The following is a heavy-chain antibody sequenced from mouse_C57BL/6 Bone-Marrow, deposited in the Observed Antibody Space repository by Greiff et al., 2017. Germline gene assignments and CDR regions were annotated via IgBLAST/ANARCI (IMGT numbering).Heavy chain of an antibody. V-gene: IGHV1-53*01. D-gene: IGHD2-2*01. CDR1: GYTFTSYW. CDR2: INSSNGGT. CDR3: ANYGYAFAY. Sequence: QVQLQQSGAELVKPGASVKMSCKASGYTFTSYWMHWVKQRPGQGLEWIGNINSSNGGTNYNEKFKSKATLTVDQSSSTAYMQLSSLTSEDSAVYYGANYGYAFAYWGQGTLVTVTA. J-gene: IGHJ3*01.